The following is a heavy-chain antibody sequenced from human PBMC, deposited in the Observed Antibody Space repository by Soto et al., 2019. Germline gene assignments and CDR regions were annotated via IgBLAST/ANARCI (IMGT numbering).Heavy chain of an antibody. J-gene: IGHJ3*02. Sequence: ASVKVSCKASGYTFTGYYMHWVRQAPGQGLEWMGWINPNSGGTNYARKFQGWVTMTRDTSISTAYMELSRLRSDDTAVYYCARDRSVYWVGRAFDIWGQRTMVSVSS. CDR2: INPNSGGT. CDR1: GYTFTGYY. V-gene: IGHV1-2*04. D-gene: IGHD3-22*01. CDR3: ARDRSVYWVGRAFDI.